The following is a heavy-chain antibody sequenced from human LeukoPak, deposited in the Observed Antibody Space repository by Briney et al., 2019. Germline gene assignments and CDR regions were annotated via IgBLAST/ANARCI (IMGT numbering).Heavy chain of an antibody. Sequence: ASVKVSCKASGGTFSSYAISWVRQAPGQGLEWMGRIIPILGIANYAQKFQGRVTITADKSTSTAYMELSSLRSEDTAVYYCARAGYSSGWYDSYPDYWGQGTLVTVSS. V-gene: IGHV1-69*04. CDR1: GGTFSSYA. CDR3: ARAGYSSGWYDSYPDY. J-gene: IGHJ4*02. D-gene: IGHD6-19*01. CDR2: IIPILGIA.